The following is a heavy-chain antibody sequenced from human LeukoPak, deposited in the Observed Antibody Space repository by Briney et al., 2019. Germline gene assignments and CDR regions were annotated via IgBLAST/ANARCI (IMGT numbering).Heavy chain of an antibody. Sequence: ASVKVSCKASGYTVTGYYMHWVRQAPGQGLEGMGWINPNSGGTNYAQKSQGRVTMPRDTSISTAYMELSRLRSDDTAVYYCARDIINRWFGEFNNYYYYYGMDVWGQGTTVTVSS. CDR1: GYTVTGYY. J-gene: IGHJ6*02. CDR2: INPNSGGT. D-gene: IGHD3-10*01. CDR3: ARDIINRWFGEFNNYYYYYGMDV. V-gene: IGHV1-2*02.